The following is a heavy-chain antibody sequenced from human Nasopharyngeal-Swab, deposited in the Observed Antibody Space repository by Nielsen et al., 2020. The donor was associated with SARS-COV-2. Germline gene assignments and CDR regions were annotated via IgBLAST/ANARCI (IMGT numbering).Heavy chain of an antibody. CDR1: GFTFNNYN. J-gene: IGHJ6*02. V-gene: IGHV3-21*01. CDR2: ISSSSSYI. D-gene: IGHD3-3*01. CDR3: ARGGLDYDFWSAYFMDV. Sequence: GGSLRLSCAASGFTFNNYNFNWVRQAPGKGLEWVSSISSSSSYIYYADSVNDRFTISRDNAKNSLYLQMNSLRAEDTAVYYCARGGLDYDFWSAYFMDVWGQGTTVTVSS.